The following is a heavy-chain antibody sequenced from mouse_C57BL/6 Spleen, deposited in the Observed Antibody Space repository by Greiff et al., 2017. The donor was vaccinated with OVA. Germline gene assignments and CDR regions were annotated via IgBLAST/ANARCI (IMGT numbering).Heavy chain of an antibody. D-gene: IGHD2-4*01. J-gene: IGHJ3*01. CDR2: INPSSGYT. CDR1: GYTFTSYT. Sequence: QVQLQQSGAELARPGASVKMSCKASGYTFTSYTMHWVKQRPGQGLEWIGYINPSSGYTKYNQKFKDKATLTTDKSSSTAYMQLSSLTSEDSAVYYCATDYDGFAYWGQGTLVTVSA. V-gene: IGHV1-4*01. CDR3: ATDYDGFAY.